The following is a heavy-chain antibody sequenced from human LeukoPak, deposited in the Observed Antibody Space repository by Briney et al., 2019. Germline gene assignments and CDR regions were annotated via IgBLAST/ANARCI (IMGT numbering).Heavy chain of an antibody. CDR1: GGSISSSSYY. J-gene: IGHJ6*03. CDR3: ARQDTDDSLAYYYYMDV. CDR2: IYYSGST. V-gene: IGHV4-39*01. Sequence: SETLSLTCTVSGGSISSSSYYWGWIRQPPGKGLRWIGGIYYSGSTCYNPSLKSRVTISVDTSKNQFSLKLSSVTAADTAVYYCARQDTDDSLAYYYYMDVWGKGTTVTVSS. D-gene: IGHD3-3*01.